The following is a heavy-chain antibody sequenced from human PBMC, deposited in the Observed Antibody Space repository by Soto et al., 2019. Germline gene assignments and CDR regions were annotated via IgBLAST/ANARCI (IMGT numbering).Heavy chain of an antibody. Sequence: EVQLLESGGGLVQPGGSLRLACAASGFTFSSYAMSCVRQAPGKGLAGVSGISVSGGSTYYADSVQGRFTISRDNSKNTLYLQMNSLRAEDTAVYYCASNTRYDPPDYWGQGTLVTVSS. D-gene: IGHD3-16*01. CDR3: ASNTRYDPPDY. CDR1: GFTFSSYA. J-gene: IGHJ4*02. V-gene: IGHV3-23*01. CDR2: ISVSGGST.